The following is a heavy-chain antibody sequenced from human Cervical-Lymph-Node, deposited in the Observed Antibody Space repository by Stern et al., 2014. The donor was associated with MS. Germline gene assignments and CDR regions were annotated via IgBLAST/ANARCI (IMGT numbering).Heavy chain of an antibody. Sequence: VPLLESGGGLVQPGGSLRLSCGASGFTFNDYYMSWIRQAPGKGLEWVSYISSGGGTIYYADAVRGRFTISRDNDKSLLYLQMDSLRAEDTAVYYCARPVAPRRKLAYWGQGTLVIVSS. D-gene: IGHD6-6*01. J-gene: IGHJ4*02. V-gene: IGHV3-11*01. CDR1: GFTFNDYY. CDR2: ISSGGGTI. CDR3: ARPVAPRRKLAY.